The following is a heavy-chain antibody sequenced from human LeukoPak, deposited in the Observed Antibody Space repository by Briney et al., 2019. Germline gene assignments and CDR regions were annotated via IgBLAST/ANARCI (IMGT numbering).Heavy chain of an antibody. V-gene: IGHV3-15*01. J-gene: IGHJ4*02. CDR3: TTDHHLLWFRELGSTFYGDY. CDR1: GFTFSNAW. D-gene: IGHD3-10*01. Sequence: PGGSLRLSCAASGFTFSNAWMNWVRQAPGKGLEWVGRIKSKTDDGTTDYAAPVKGRFTISRDDSKNTLYLQMNSLKTEDTAVYYCTTDHHLLWFRELGSTFYGDYWGQGTLVSVSS. CDR2: IKSKTDDGTT.